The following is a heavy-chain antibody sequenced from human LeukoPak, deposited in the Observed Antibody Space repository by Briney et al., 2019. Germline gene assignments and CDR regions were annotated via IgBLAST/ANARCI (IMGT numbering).Heavy chain of an antibody. D-gene: IGHD3-22*01. CDR1: GFTFSSYW. CDR2: IKQDGSEK. J-gene: IGHJ4*02. Sequence: GGSLRLSCAASGFTFSSYWMSWVRPAPGKGLEWVANIKQDGSEKYYLDSVKGRFTISRDNAKNSLYLQMNSLRDEDTAVYYCARTRITMVVGLASRFDYWGQGTLVTVSS. CDR3: ARTRITMVVGLASRFDY. V-gene: IGHV3-7*01.